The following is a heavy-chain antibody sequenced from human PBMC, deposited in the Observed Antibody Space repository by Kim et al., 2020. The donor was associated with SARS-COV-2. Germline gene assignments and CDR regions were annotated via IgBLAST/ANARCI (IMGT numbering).Heavy chain of an antibody. Sequence: GGSLRLSCAASGFTFSSYAMSWVRQAPGKGLEWVSAISGSGGSTYYADSVKGRFTISRDNSKNTLYLQMNSLRAEDTAVYYCAKDQGDSYGALPFENWGQGTLVTVSS. CDR2: ISGSGGST. J-gene: IGHJ4*02. V-gene: IGHV3-23*01. CDR1: GFTFSSYA. CDR3: AKDQGDSYGALPFEN. D-gene: IGHD5-18*01.